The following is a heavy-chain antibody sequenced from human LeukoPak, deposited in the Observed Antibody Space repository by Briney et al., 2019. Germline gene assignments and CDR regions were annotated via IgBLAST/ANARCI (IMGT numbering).Heavy chain of an antibody. CDR3: ARRLAFDI. CDR1: GRSISSYY. J-gene: IGHJ3*02. CDR2: IYYSGST. V-gene: IGHV4-59*08. Sequence: SEPLSLTCTVSGRSISSYYWSWIRQPPGKGLEWIGYIYYSGSTDYNPSLKSRITISVDTSKNQFSLKLSSVTAADTAVYYCARRLAFDIWGQGTMVTVSS.